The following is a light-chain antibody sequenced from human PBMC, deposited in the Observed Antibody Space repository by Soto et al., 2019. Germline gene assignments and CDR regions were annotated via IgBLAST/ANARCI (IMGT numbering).Light chain of an antibody. V-gene: IGKV1-33*01. Sequence: DIQMTQSPSSLSASVGDRVTITCQASQDITSYLNWYQQKPGKAPKLLISDASILEAGVPPRFSGSGSGTDFTLTISSLQPEDVATYYCQHCDYLPIFGPGTTVDFK. J-gene: IGKJ3*01. CDR1: QDITSY. CDR2: DAS. CDR3: QHCDYLPI.